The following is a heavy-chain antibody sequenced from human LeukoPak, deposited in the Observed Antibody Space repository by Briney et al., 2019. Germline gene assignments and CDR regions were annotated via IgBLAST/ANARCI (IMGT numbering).Heavy chain of an antibody. Sequence: TGGSLRLSCAASGFTFSSYWMSWVRQAPGKGLEWVANIKQDGSEKYYVDSVKGRFTISRDNAKNSLYLQMNSLRAEDTAVYYCARGSLRFLEWLPFIFWGQGTLVTVSS. CDR1: GFTFSSYW. V-gene: IGHV3-7*01. CDR3: ARGSLRFLEWLPFIF. CDR2: IKQDGSEK. D-gene: IGHD3-3*01. J-gene: IGHJ4*02.